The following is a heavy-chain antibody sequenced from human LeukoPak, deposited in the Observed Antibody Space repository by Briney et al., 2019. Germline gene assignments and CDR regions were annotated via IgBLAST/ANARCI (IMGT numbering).Heavy chain of an antibody. CDR1: GYTLTSYG. D-gene: IGHD2-2*01. CDR2: IIPSFGTA. CDR3: ASQDIVVVPAAIDY. Sequence: PLASVKVSCKAAGYTLTSYGISWVRQAPGQGLEWMGGIIPSFGTANYAQKFQGRVTITADESTSTAYMELSSLRSEDTAVYYCASQDIVVVPAAIDYWGQGTLVTVSS. J-gene: IGHJ4*02. V-gene: IGHV1-69*13.